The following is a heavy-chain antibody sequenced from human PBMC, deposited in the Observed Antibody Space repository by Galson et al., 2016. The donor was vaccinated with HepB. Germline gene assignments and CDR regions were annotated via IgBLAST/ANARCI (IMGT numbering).Heavy chain of an antibody. CDR2: DR. J-gene: IGHJ3*01. CDR3: VRPITIFGPA. D-gene: IGHD3-3*01. V-gene: IGHV3-7*01. Sequence: DRHYVDSVKGRFTISRDNTKNSLYLQMDNLRAEDTAVYYCVRPITIFGPAWGQGTMVTVSS.